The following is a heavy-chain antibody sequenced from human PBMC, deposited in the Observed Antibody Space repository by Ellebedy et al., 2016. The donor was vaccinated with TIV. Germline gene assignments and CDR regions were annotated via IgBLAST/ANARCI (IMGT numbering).Heavy chain of an antibody. D-gene: IGHD1-1*01. J-gene: IGHJ5*02. CDR1: GASINNYY. Sequence: SETLSLTXAVSGASINNYYWNWFRQPPGKGLEWMGYMHHSGRTDYNPSLKSRVSISLDRSRSQFSLKLTSVTTADTAVYYCARTEWNAASWGQGTLVTVSS. CDR2: MHHSGRT. V-gene: IGHV4-59*01. CDR3: ARTEWNAAS.